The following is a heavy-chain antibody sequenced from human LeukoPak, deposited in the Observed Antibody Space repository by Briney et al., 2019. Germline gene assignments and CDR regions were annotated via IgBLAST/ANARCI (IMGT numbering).Heavy chain of an antibody. CDR2: IIPILGIA. V-gene: IGHV1-69*04. CDR1: GGTFSSYA. J-gene: IGHJ5*02. D-gene: IGHD5-12*01. Sequence: GASVKVSWKASGGTFSSYAISWVRQAPGQGLEWMGRIIPILGIANYAQKFQGRVTITADKSTSTAYMELSSLRSEDTAVYYCARASGGIRLRGDWFDPWGQGTLVTVSS. CDR3: ARASGGIRLRGDWFDP.